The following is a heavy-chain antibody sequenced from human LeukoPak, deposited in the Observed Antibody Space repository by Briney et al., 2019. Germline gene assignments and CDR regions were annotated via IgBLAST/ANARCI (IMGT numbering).Heavy chain of an antibody. J-gene: IGHJ4*02. CDR1: GGSISSGDYY. D-gene: IGHD5-12*01. V-gene: IGHV4-30-4*01. Sequence: SQTQSLTCTVSGGSISSGDYYWSWIRQPPGKGLELIGYIYYSGSTYYNPSLKSRVTISVDTSKNQFSLKLSSVTAADTAVYYCARKVYNGSAPFDYSGQGTLVTVSS. CDR2: IYYSGST. CDR3: ARKVYNGSAPFDY.